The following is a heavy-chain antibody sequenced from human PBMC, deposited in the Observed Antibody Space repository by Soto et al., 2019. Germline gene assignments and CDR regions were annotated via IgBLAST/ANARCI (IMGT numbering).Heavy chain of an antibody. V-gene: IGHV3-23*01. CDR3: ARRGSGSYYDY. D-gene: IGHD1-26*01. CDR2: ISGSGGST. Sequence: EVQLLESGGGLVQPGGSLRLSCVASGFTFSSYAMSWVRQAPVKGLEWVSAISGSGGSTYYADSVKGRFTISRDNSKNTLYLQMNSLRAEDTAVYYCARRGSGSYYDYWGQGTLVTVSS. CDR1: GFTFSSYA. J-gene: IGHJ4*02.